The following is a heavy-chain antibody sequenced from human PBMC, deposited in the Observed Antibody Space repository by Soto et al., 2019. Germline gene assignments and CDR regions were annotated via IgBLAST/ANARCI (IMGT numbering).Heavy chain of an antibody. CDR2: ISHDGRRT. J-gene: IGHJ4*02. CDR1: GFIFSSFA. D-gene: IGHD3-9*01. CDR3: ARSYDTVTGLSLSSDY. Sequence: QEQLVESGGGVVQPGRSLRLSCAASGFIFSSFALHWVRQAPGKGLEWVAAISHDGRRTHYADSVKGRFTISRDNSKNSQYLQMTSLRAEDTAMYYCARSYDTVTGLSLSSDYWGLGTLVTVSS. V-gene: IGHV3-30*14.